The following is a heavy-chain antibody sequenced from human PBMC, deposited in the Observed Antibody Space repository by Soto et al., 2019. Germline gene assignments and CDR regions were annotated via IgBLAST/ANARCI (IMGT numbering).Heavy chain of an antibody. J-gene: IGHJ5*02. CDR2: ISVDNGNT. Sequence: QVQLVQSGAEVRMPGASVKVSCKTSGYSFITYGISWVRQAPGQGLEWMGWISVDNGNTKYAQRLQGRVTMTTDTSTNTADMELKSLRSGDAAVYYCARDTRGYCVSASCPREPSWLDPWGQGTLVTVSS. V-gene: IGHV1-18*01. CDR3: ARDTRGYCVSASCPREPSWLDP. D-gene: IGHD2-2*01. CDR1: GYSFITYG.